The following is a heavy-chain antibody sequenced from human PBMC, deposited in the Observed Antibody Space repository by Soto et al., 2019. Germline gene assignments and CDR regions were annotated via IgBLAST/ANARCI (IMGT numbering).Heavy chain of an antibody. D-gene: IGHD6-13*01. J-gene: IGHJ3*02. V-gene: IGHV4-4*02. CDR3: ARSPSSSWYGGGAFDI. Sequence: QVQLQESGPGLVKPSGTLSLTCAVSGGSISSSNWWSWVRQPPGKVLEWIGEIYHSGSTNYNPSRKSRVNISVDKSKNQFSLMLSSVTAADAAVYYCARSPSSSWYGGGAFDIWGQGTMVTVSS. CDR2: IYHSGST. CDR1: GGSISSSNW.